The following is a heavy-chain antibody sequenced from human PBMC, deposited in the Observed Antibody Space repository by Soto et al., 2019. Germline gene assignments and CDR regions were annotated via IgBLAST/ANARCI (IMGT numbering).Heavy chain of an antibody. CDR2: ISAYNGNT. CDR3: ARDLYRYCSGGSCYSAAY. D-gene: IGHD2-15*01. J-gene: IGHJ4*02. CDR1: GYPFTSYG. Sequence: GDSVKVYFKASGYPFTSYGISLVRQAPGQGLEWVGWISAYNGNTNYAQKLQGRVTMTTDTSTSTAYMELRSLRSDDTAVYYCARDLYRYCSGGSCYSAAYWGQGTMVTVSS. V-gene: IGHV1-18*01.